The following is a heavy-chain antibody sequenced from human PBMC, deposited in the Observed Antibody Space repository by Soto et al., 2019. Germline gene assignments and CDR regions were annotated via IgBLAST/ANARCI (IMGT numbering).Heavy chain of an antibody. V-gene: IGHV3-30-3*01. J-gene: IGHJ4*02. D-gene: IGHD6-19*01. CDR2: ISYDGSNK. Sequence: GVSLRLSCAASGFTFSSYAMHWVRQAPGKGLEWVAVISYDGSNKYYADSVKGRFTISRDNSKNTLYLQMNSLRAEDTAVYYCARERGRSGWYEGLDDWGQGTLVTVAS. CDR1: GFTFSSYA. CDR3: ARERGRSGWYEGLDD.